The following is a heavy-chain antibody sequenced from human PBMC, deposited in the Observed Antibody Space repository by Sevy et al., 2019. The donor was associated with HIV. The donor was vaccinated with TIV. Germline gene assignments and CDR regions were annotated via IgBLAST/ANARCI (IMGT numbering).Heavy chain of an antibody. CDR2: ISRSSSTI. Sequence: GGSLRLSCAASGFTFSSYSMNWVRQAPGKGLEWVSYISRSSSTIYYVDSVKGRFTISRDNAKNSLYLQMNSLRADDIAVHRPPRSTPYSSGWYGIDYWGQGTLVTVSS. CDR3: PRSTPYSSGWYGIDY. CDR1: GFTFSSYS. V-gene: IGHV3-48*01. J-gene: IGHJ4*02. D-gene: IGHD6-19*01.